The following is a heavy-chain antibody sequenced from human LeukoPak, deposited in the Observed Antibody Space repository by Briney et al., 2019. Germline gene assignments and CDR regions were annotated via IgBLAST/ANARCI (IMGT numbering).Heavy chain of an antibody. CDR3: ASSSTPLDAFDI. CDR1: GYTFTSYG. Sequence: ASVKVSCKASGYTFTSYGISWVRQAPGQGLEWMGWISAYNGNTNYAQKLQGRVTMTTDTSTSTAYMELRSLGSDDTAVYYCASSSTPLDAFDIWGQGTMVTVSS. D-gene: IGHD2-2*01. V-gene: IGHV1-18*04. CDR2: ISAYNGNT. J-gene: IGHJ3*02.